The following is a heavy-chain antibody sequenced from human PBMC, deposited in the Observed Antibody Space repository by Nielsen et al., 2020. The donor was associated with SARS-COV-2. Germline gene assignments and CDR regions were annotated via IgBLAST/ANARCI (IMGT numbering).Heavy chain of an antibody. V-gene: IGHV3-23*01. J-gene: IGHJ4*02. Sequence: GGSLRLSCAASGFTFSSSAMSWVRQAPGKGLEWVSGISGSCSGRAGSRDGSTYYADSLKGRSTISKDNSRSTVYLEINSLRAEDTAVYYCTSAPRSSVPPPWDYWGQGILVTVSS. CDR3: TSAPRSSVPPPWDY. CDR2: ISGSCSGRAGSRDGST. CDR1: GFTFSSSA. D-gene: IGHD6-6*01.